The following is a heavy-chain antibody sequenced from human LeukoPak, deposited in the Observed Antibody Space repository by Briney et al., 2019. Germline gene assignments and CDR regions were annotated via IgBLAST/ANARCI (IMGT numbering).Heavy chain of an antibody. CDR2: IYYSGST. CDR1: GGSISSGGYY. Sequence: SETLSLTCTVSGGSISSGGYYWSWIRQHPGKGVEWIGYIYYSGSTYYNPSLKSRVIISVDTSKNQFSLKLSSVTAADTAVYYCASCDSSDYYNFDYWGQGTLVTVSS. V-gene: IGHV4-31*03. CDR3: ASCDSSDYYNFDY. D-gene: IGHD3-22*01. J-gene: IGHJ4*02.